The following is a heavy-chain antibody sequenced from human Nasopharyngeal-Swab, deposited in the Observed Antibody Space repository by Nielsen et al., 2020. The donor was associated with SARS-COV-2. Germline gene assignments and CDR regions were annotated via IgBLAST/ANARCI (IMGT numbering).Heavy chain of an antibody. Sequence: GGSLRLSCAASGFTFSSYAMHWVRQAPGKGLKWVAVISYDGSNKYYADSVKGRFTISRDNSKNTMYLQMNSLRAEDTAVYYCARTGGSYFDYWGQGTLVTVSS. J-gene: IGHJ4*02. D-gene: IGHD1-26*01. CDR2: ISYDGSNK. CDR3: ARTGGSYFDY. CDR1: GFTFSSYA. V-gene: IGHV3-30-3*01.